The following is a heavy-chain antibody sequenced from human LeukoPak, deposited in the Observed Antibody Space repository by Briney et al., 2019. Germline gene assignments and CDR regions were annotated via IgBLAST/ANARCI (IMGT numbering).Heavy chain of an antibody. D-gene: IGHD6-19*01. CDR3: ARGAGSGRNHFDY. CDR2: ISSRSSTI. V-gene: IGHV3-48*01. Sequence: PGGSLRLSCAASGFTFSSNSMNWVRQAPGKGLEWVSYISSRSSTIYYADSVKGRFTISRDNATNPLYLQMNSLRAEDTAVYYCARGAGSGRNHFDYWGQGTLVTVSS. CDR1: GFTFSSNS. J-gene: IGHJ4*02.